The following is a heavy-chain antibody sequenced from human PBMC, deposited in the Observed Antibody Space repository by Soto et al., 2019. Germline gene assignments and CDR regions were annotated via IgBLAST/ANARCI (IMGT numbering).Heavy chain of an antibody. D-gene: IGHD3-22*01. Sequence: ASVKVSCKASGYTFTSYGISWVRQAPGQGLEWMGWISAYNGNTNYAQKLQGRVTMTTDTSTSTAYMELRSLRSDDTAVYYCARDDYYDSSGYSNYFDYWGQGTLVTVSS. CDR1: GYTFTSYG. CDR2: ISAYNGNT. V-gene: IGHV1-18*01. CDR3: ARDDYYDSSGYSNYFDY. J-gene: IGHJ4*02.